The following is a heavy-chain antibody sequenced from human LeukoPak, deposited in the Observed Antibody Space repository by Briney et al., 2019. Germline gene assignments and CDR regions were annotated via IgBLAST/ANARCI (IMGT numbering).Heavy chain of an antibody. D-gene: IGHD5/OR15-5a*01. J-gene: IGHJ4*02. CDR3: AKGNPFYDY. CDR1: GGSISSYY. CDR2: IYTTGST. Sequence: SETLSLTCTVSGGSISSYYWSWIRQPPGKGLEWIGNIYTTGSTYYSPSLKSRVIISLDTSKNQFSLTLSSVTAADTAVYYCAKGNPFYDYWGQGTLVTVSS. V-gene: IGHV4-4*08.